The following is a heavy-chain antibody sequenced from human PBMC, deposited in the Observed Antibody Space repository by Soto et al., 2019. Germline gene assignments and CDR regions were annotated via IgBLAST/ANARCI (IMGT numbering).Heavy chain of an antibody. J-gene: IGHJ4*02. Sequence: ASVKVSCKASGYTFTSYGISWVRQAPGQGLEWMGWISAYNGNTNYAQKLQGRVTMTTDTSTSTAYMELRSLRSDDTAVYYCARDHETLAYCGGDCYGTIFDYWGQGTLVTSPQ. V-gene: IGHV1-18*01. CDR3: ARDHETLAYCGGDCYGTIFDY. D-gene: IGHD2-21*01. CDR1: GYTFTSYG. CDR2: ISAYNGNT.